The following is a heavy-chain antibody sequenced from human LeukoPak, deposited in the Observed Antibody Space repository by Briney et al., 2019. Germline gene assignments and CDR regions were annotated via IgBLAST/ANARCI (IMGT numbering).Heavy chain of an antibody. V-gene: IGHV4-39*01. CDR1: GGSLSSSSYY. Sequence: PSEALSLTCTASGGSLSSSSYYWGWVRQPPGRGLEWIGSIHYSGRTYYNPSFKTGVPISVAISKNHFFLKLSAVTAGTTAVYYCARRTKMAVTSTWYFDYWGQGTLVTVSS. CDR2: IHYSGRT. J-gene: IGHJ4*02. D-gene: IGHD4-11*01. CDR3: ARRTKMAVTSTWYFDY.